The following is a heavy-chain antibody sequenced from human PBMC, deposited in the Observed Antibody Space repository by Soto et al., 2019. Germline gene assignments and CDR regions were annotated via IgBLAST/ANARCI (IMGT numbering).Heavy chain of an antibody. D-gene: IGHD6-13*01. J-gene: IGHJ4*02. CDR3: AKASPAAGGYY. Sequence: GGSLRLSCAASGFTFDDYAMHWVRQAPGKGLEWVSGISWNSGSIGYADSVKGRFTISRDNAKNSLYLQMNSLRAEDTALYYCAKASPAAGGYYWGQGTLVTVSS. V-gene: IGHV3-9*01. CDR2: ISWNSGSI. CDR1: GFTFDDYA.